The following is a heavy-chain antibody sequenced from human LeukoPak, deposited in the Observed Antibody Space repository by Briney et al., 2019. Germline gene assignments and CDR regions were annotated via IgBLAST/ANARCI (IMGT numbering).Heavy chain of an antibody. J-gene: IGHJ4*02. D-gene: IGHD6-13*01. CDR1: GFTFSTYG. Sequence: GGTLRLSCAASGFTFSTYGMSWVRQAPGKGLEWVSHISGAGGSTYYADSVKGRFTISRDNSKNTLYLQMNSLRAEDSAVYSCAKAFISAAATPLGYWGQGTLVTVSS. CDR3: AKAFISAAATPLGY. CDR2: ISGAGGST. V-gene: IGHV3-23*01.